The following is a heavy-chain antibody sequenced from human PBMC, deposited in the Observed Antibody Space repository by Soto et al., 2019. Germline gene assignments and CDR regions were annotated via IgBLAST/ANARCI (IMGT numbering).Heavy chain of an antibody. V-gene: IGHV1-46*01. D-gene: IGHD5-12*01. CDR1: GYTFTSYY. Sequence: ASVKVSCKASGYTFTSYYMHWVRQAPGQGLEWMGIINPSGGSTSYAQKFQGRVTMTRDTSTSTVYMELSSLRSEDTAVYYCAREGLMGYDDYYYGMDVWGQGTTVTVSS. CDR2: INPSGGST. J-gene: IGHJ6*02. CDR3: AREGLMGYDDYYYGMDV.